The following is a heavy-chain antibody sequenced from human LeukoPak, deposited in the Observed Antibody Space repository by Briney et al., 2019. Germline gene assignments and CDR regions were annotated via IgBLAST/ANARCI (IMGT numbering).Heavy chain of an antibody. CDR3: ARMGSALEVGANGFDV. CDR1: GFTFSSYA. V-gene: IGHV3-21*01. J-gene: IGHJ3*01. D-gene: IGHD4/OR15-4a*01. CDR2: ISASGSYI. Sequence: GGSLRLSCAAAGFTFSSYAMRWGREAPGKGVEWLSSISASGSYIFYTDAVRGRFTISRDNAKNSLYLQMSSLRVEDTAVYYCARMGSALEVGANGFDVWGPGTMVTVSS.